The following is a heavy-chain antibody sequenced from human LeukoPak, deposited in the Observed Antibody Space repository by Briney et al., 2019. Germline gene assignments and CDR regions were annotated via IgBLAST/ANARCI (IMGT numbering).Heavy chain of an antibody. Sequence: HPGRSLRLSCAASGFTFSSYGMHWARQAPGKGLEWVAVISYDGNNQYYADSVKGRFTISRDKSKNTLYLQMNSLRAEDTAVYYCAEEDIGGWYGIDYWGQGTLVTVSS. D-gene: IGHD6-19*01. V-gene: IGHV3-30*18. CDR3: AEEDIGGWYGIDY. CDR1: GFTFSSYG. CDR2: ISYDGNNQ. J-gene: IGHJ4*02.